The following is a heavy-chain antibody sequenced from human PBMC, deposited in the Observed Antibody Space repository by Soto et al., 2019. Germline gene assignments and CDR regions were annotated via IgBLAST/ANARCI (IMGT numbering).Heavy chain of an antibody. J-gene: IGHJ6*03. CDR1: GGSFSGYY. D-gene: IGHD3-9*01. Sequence: SETLSLTCAVYGGSFSGYYWSWIRQPPGKGLEWIGEINHSGSTNYNPSLKSRVTISVDTSKNQFSLKLSSVTAADTAVYYCARGAYDILTGYLYYMDVWGKGTTVTVSS. CDR3: ARGAYDILTGYLYYMDV. CDR2: INHSGST. V-gene: IGHV4-34*01.